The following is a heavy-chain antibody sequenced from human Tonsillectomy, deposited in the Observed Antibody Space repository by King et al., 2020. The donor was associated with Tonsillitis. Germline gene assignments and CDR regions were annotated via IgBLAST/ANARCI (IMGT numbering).Heavy chain of an antibody. D-gene: IGHD4-17*01. V-gene: IGHV4-59*08. CDR3: ASQNFGDYNWFDP. CDR2: IHYSGST. Sequence: VQLQESGPGLVKPSETLSLTCTVSSGSISSYYWTWIRQPPGKGLEWIGYIHYSGSTNYNPSLKSRVTIAVDTSKNHFSLRLSSVTAADTAVYYCASQNFGDYNWFDPWGQGTLVTVSS. J-gene: IGHJ5*02. CDR1: SGSISSYY.